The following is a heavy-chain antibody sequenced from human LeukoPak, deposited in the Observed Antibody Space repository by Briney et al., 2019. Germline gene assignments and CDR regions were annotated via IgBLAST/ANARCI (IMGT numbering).Heavy chain of an antibody. D-gene: IGHD6-19*01. J-gene: IGHJ6*03. CDR1: GFTFSSYD. CDR2: IRYDGSNK. V-gene: IGHV3-30*02. Sequence: SCKASGFTFSSYDIHWVRQAPGKGLEWVAFIRYDGSNKYYADSVRGRFTISRDNSKNTLYLQMNSLRAEDTAVYFCAKGSKAVLFTRDHYMDVWGKGTTVTISS. CDR3: AKGSKAVLFTRDHYMDV.